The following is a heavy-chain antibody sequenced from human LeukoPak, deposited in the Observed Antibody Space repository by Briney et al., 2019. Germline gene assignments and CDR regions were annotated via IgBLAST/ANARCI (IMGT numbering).Heavy chain of an antibody. J-gene: IGHJ4*02. V-gene: IGHV3-23*01. CDR2: ISGSGGST. Sequence: GGSLRLSCAASGFTFSSYAMSWVRQAPGKGLEWVSAISGSGGSTYYADSVKGRFTISRDNSKNTLYLQMNSLRAEDTAVYYCXXXXXAXXYFXYWGQGTLVXXSX. CDR1: GFTFSSYA. CDR3: XXXXXAXXYFXY.